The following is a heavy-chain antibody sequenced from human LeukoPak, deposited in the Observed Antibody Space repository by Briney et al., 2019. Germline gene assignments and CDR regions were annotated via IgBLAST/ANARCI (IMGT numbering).Heavy chain of an antibody. D-gene: IGHD6-13*01. V-gene: IGHV3-30*18. J-gene: IGHJ4*02. Sequence: PGGSLRLSCAASGFTFSSYGMHWVRQAPGKGLEWVAVISYDGSNKYYADSVKGRFTIPRDNSKTTLYLQMNSLRAEDTAVYYCAKGGRIAAAQGGYFDCWGQGTLVTVSS. CDR3: AKGGRIAAAQGGYFDC. CDR1: GFTFSSYG. CDR2: ISYDGSNK.